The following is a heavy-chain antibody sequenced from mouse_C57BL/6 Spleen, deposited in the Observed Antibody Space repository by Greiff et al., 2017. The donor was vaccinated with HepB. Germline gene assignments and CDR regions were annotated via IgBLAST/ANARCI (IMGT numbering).Heavy chain of an antibody. D-gene: IGHD1-1*01. V-gene: IGHV5-4*01. CDR2: ISDGGSYT. J-gene: IGHJ1*03. Sequence: EVQVVESGGGLVKPGGSLKLSCAASGFTFSSYAMSWVRQTPEKRLEWVATISDGGSYTYYPDNVKGRFTISRDNAKNNLYLQMSHLKSEDTAMYYCARERGGSYWYFDVWGTGTTVTVSS. CDR1: GFTFSSYA. CDR3: ARERGGSYWYFDV.